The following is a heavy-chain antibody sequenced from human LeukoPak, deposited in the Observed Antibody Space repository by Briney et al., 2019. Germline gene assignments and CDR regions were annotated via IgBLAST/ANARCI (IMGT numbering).Heavy chain of an antibody. Sequence: AESLTLTCTVSGGSFSSYYWSWIRQPPGKGLEWIGYIYYSGSTNYNPSLKRRGTIFVDTSKNHMFLKHRTLMTADTAVYYCARLGIGSGWFDYWGQGTLVTVSS. CDR3: ARLGIGSGWFDY. CDR2: IYYSGST. CDR1: GGSFSSYY. V-gene: IGHV4-59*08. D-gene: IGHD1-26*01. J-gene: IGHJ4*02.